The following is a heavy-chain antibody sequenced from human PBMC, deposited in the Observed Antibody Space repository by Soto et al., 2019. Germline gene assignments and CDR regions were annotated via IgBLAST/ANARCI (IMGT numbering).Heavy chain of an antibody. D-gene: IGHD6-19*01. Sequence: GGSLRLSCAASGFTFSSYAMSWVRQAPGRGLEWVSGISGSGDSTYYADSVKGRFTISRDNSKNTLYLQMNSLRAEDTAVYYCAKGVPGIAVAGTGYFQHWGQGT. V-gene: IGHV3-23*01. CDR3: AKGVPGIAVAGTGYFQH. CDR1: GFTFSSYA. J-gene: IGHJ1*01. CDR2: ISGSGDST.